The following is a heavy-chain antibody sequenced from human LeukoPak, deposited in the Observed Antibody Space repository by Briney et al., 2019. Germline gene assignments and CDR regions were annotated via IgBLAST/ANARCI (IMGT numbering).Heavy chain of an antibody. J-gene: IGHJ6*02. CDR2: IYYSGST. V-gene: IGHV4-31*03. D-gene: IGHD6-13*01. Sequence: SQTLSLTCTVSGGSISSGGYYWSWIRQHPGKGLEWIGYIYYSGSTYYNPSLKGRVTISVDTSKNQFSLKLSSVTAADTAVYYCARDQAPSSWYYYYYGMDVWGQGTTATVSS. CDR3: ARDQAPSSWYYYYYGMDV. CDR1: GGSISSGGYY.